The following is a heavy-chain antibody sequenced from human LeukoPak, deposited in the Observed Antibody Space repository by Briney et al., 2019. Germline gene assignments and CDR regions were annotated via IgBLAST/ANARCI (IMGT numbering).Heavy chain of an antibody. CDR1: GYTLTELS. CDR2: FDPEDGET. J-gene: IGHJ5*02. CDR3: ASRGYSYGYRGYWFDP. D-gene: IGHD5-18*01. V-gene: IGHV1-24*01. Sequence: ASVKVSCKVSGYTLTELSMHWVRQAPGKGLEWVGGFDPEDGETIYAQKFQGRVTMTEDTSTDTAYMELSSLRSEDTAVYYCASRGYSYGYRGYWFDPWGQGTLVTVSS.